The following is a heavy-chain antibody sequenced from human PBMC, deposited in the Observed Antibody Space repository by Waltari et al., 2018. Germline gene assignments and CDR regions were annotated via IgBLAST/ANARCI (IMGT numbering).Heavy chain of an antibody. J-gene: IGHJ4*02. CDR3: AREDRPYGDYSRAWSH. Sequence: QVQLQQWGAGLLKPSETLSLTCAVYGGSFSGYYWSWIRQPPGKGLEWIGEINHSGSTNYNPSLKMRVTISVDTSKNQFSLKLSSVTAADTAVYYCAREDRPYGDYSRAWSHWGQGTLVTVSS. D-gene: IGHD4-17*01. CDR2: INHSGST. V-gene: IGHV4-34*01. CDR1: GGSFSGYY.